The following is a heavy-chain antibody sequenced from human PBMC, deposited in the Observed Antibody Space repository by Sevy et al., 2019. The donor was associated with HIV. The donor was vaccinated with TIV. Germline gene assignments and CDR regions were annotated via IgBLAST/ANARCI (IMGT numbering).Heavy chain of an antibody. D-gene: IGHD3-10*01. CDR3: AKTGAFGELSYYFDY. V-gene: IGHV3-23*01. CDR2: ISGSGGST. J-gene: IGHJ4*02. CDR1: GFTFSSYA. Sequence: GGSLRLSCAASGFTFSSYAMSWVRQAPGKGLEWVSAISGSGGSTYYADSVKGRFTISRDNSKNTLYLQMNSLRAEDTAVYHCAKTGAFGELSYYFDYWGQGTLVTVSS.